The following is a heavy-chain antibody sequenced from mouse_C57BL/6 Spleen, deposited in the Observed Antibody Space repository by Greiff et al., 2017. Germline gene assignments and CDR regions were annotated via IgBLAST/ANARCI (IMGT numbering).Heavy chain of an antibody. CDR1: GYAFSSYW. J-gene: IGHJ2*01. D-gene: IGHD1-1*01. CDR3: ARSGDYGPYYFDY. Sequence: QVQLLQSGAELVKPGASVKISCKASGYAFSSYWMNWVKQRPGKGLEWIGQIYPGDGDTNYNGKFKGKATLTADKSSSTAYMQRSSLTSEDSAVYFCARSGDYGPYYFDYWGQGTTLTVSS. V-gene: IGHV1-80*01. CDR2: IYPGDGDT.